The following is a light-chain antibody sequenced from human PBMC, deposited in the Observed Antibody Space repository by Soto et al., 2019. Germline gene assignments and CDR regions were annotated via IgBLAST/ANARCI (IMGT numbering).Light chain of an antibody. CDR3: QQNDNLPPT. CDR2: DAS. CDR1: QDISNY. Sequence: DIQMTQSPSSLSASVGDRVTITCQASQDISNYLNWYQQKPGKDPKFLIYDASNLETGVPSRFSGSGSGTDFTFTISSRQTEDIATYYCQQNDNLPPTFGQGTKLEIK. J-gene: IGKJ2*01. V-gene: IGKV1-33*01.